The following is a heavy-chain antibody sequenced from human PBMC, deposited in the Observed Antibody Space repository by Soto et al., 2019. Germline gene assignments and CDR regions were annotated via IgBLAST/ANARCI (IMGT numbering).Heavy chain of an antibody. D-gene: IGHD3-16*01. V-gene: IGHV3-33*05. CDR1: GFTFRSYV. CDR2: TSYDGSNN. CDR3: ARWGTAGGLDV. Sequence: QVQLVESGGGVVQPGTSLRLSCVGSGFTFRSYVIHWVRQAPGKWLEWVALTSYDGSNNFYGDSVKGRFTISRHNARNTVELQMDSLRFEDTALYYCARWGTAGGLDVWGQGNLVSVSA. J-gene: IGHJ4*02.